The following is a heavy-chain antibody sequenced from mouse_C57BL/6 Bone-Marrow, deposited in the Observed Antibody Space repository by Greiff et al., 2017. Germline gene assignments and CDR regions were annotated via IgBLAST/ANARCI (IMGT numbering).Heavy chain of an antibody. Sequence: VQLQESGPGLVQPSQSLSITCTVSGFSLTSYGVHWVRQSPGKGLEWLGVIWSGGSTDYNAAFISRLSISKDNSKSQVFFKMNSLQADDTAIYYCARNWGYGSSYDYAMDYWGQGTSVTVSS. D-gene: IGHD1-1*01. CDR1: GFSLTSYG. CDR3: ARNWGYGSSYDYAMDY. V-gene: IGHV2-2*01. J-gene: IGHJ4*01. CDR2: IWSGGST.